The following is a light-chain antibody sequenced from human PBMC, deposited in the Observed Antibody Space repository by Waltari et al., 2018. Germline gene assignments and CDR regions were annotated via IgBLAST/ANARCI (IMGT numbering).Light chain of an antibody. CDR3: QQYDNLPLT. Sequence: FQLTQSPSSLSASVGDRVTTTCQASQDISNYLNWYQQKPGKAPKLLIYDASNLETGVPSRFSGSGSGTDFTFTISSLQPDDIATYYCQQYDNLPLTFGGGTKVEIK. CDR2: DAS. V-gene: IGKV1-33*01. J-gene: IGKJ4*01. CDR1: QDISNY.